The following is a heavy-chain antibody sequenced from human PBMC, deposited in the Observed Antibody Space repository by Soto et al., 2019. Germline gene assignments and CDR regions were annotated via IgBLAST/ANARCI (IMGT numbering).Heavy chain of an antibody. Sequence: EASVKVSCKTSGGSLRNSGINWVRQAPGQGLEWVGGIIPIIGTPNYLQRLQTRVTITADESTNTAFLELGSLRFDDTAIYYCARERDGSGSLSYYFDQWGQGTLVTVSS. J-gene: IGHJ4*02. V-gene: IGHV1-69*13. CDR3: ARERDGSGSLSYYFDQ. CDR1: GGSLRNSG. CDR2: IIPIIGTP. D-gene: IGHD3-10*01.